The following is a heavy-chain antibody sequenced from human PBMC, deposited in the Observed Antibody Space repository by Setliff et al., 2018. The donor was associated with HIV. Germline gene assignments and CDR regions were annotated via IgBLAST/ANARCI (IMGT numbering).Heavy chain of an antibody. D-gene: IGHD3-10*01. CDR2: IHTSGST. V-gene: IGHV4-4*07. J-gene: IGHJ4*02. CDR1: GASITSHY. CDR3: ARVGYHGSGRYSFDY. Sequence: PSETLSLTCTVSGASITSHYWSWIRQPAGKGLEWIGHIHTSGSTKYNPSLKSRVTISADTSKNQFSLNLSSVTAAETAVYYCARVGYHGSGRYSFDYWGQGTLVTVSS.